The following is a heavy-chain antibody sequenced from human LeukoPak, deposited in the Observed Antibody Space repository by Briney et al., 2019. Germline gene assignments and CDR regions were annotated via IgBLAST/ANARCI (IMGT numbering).Heavy chain of an antibody. CDR1: GGSFSRYY. D-gene: IGHD3-10*01. V-gene: IGHV4-34*01. CDR2: INHRGST. Sequence: PSETLSLTCAVNGGSFSRYYWSWIRQPPGKGLEWIGEINHRGSTNYNPSLKSRVTISVDTSKNQFSLKLSSVTAADTAVYYCARDEYYYGSGSYPADYWGQGTLVTVSS. J-gene: IGHJ4*02. CDR3: ARDEYYYGSGSYPADY.